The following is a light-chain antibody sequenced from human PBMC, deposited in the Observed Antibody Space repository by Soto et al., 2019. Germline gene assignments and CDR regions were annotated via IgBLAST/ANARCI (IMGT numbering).Light chain of an antibody. CDR2: NTN. V-gene: IGLV8-61*01. CDR3: VLYVDTGIGV. Sequence: QAVVTQEPSFSVSPGGTVTLTCGLSSGSVFTSYYPSWYQQTPGQAPRTLIYNTNTRSSGVPDRFSGSILGNKAALTITGAQADDESDYYCVLYVDTGIGVFGGGTKVTVL. J-gene: IGLJ3*02. CDR1: SGSVFTSYY.